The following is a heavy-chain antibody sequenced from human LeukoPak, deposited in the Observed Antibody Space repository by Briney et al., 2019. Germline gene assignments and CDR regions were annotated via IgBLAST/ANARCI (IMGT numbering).Heavy chain of an antibody. J-gene: IGHJ3*02. CDR3: ARLHCTGGGGCSIRMGASHI. CDR2: ISTTSRYI. CDR1: GFILSTYD. D-gene: IGHD2-8*02. Sequence: PGGSLTLSCLASGFILSTYDMNWVRQAPGKGLEWVASISTTSRYIYYADPVRGGFTISRENARNTLYLQMNSLRTEDTALYCCARLHCTGGGGCSIRMGASHIWGQGTMVTVSS. V-gene: IGHV3-21*01.